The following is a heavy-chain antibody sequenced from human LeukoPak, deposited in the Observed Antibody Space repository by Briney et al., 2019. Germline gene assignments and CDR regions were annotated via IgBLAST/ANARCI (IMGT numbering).Heavy chain of an antibody. V-gene: IGHV3-23*01. CDR3: AKRLTGYSSGWHDAFDI. J-gene: IGHJ3*02. CDR2: ISGSGGST. Sequence: GGSLRLSCAASGFTFSSYDMSWVRQAPGKGLEWVSAISGSGGSTYYADSVKGRFTISRDNSKNTLYLQMNSLRAEDTAVYYCAKRLTGYSSGWHDAFDIWGQGTMVTVSS. D-gene: IGHD6-19*01. CDR1: GFTFSSYD.